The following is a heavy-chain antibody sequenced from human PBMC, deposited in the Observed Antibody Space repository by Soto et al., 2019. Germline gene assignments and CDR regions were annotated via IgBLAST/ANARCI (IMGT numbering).Heavy chain of an antibody. Sequence: SETLSLTCAVSGGSISSSNWWSWVRQPPGKGLEWIGEIYHSGSTNYNPSLKSRVTISVDKSKNQFSLKLSSVTAADTAVYYCARVSIAAASYYFDYWGQGTLVTVSS. V-gene: IGHV4-4*02. D-gene: IGHD6-13*01. J-gene: IGHJ4*02. CDR3: ARVSIAAASYYFDY. CDR1: GGSISSSNW. CDR2: IYHSGST.